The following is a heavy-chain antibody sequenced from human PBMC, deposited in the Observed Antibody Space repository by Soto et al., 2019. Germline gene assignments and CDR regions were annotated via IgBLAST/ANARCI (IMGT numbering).Heavy chain of an antibody. CDR2: FDPEDGET. CDR1: GYTLTELS. V-gene: IGHV1-24*01. J-gene: IGHJ4*02. Sequence: GASVKVSCKVSGYTLTELSMHWVRQAPGKGLEWMGGFDPEDGETIYAQKFQGRVTMTEDTSTDTAYMELSSLRSEDTAVYYCATDAPEMYYDFWSGYFLYYWGQGTLVTVSS. CDR3: ATDAPEMYYDFWSGYFLYY. D-gene: IGHD3-3*01.